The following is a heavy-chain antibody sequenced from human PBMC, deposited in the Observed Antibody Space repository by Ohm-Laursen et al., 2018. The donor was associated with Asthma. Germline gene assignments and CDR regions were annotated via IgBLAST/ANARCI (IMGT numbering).Heavy chain of an antibody. Sequence: GSSVKVSCNVSGYTLTELSMHWVRQAPGKGLEWMGGFDPEDGETIYAQKFQGRVTMTEDTSTDTAYMELSSLRSEDTAVYYCARERICSGGSCHAFDIWGQGTMVTVSS. V-gene: IGHV1-24*01. CDR3: ARERICSGGSCHAFDI. J-gene: IGHJ3*02. CDR1: GYTLTELS. D-gene: IGHD2-15*01. CDR2: FDPEDGET.